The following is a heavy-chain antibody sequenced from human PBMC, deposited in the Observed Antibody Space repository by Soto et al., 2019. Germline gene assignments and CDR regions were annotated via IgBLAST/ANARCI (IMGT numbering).Heavy chain of an antibody. J-gene: IGHJ6*03. CDR1: GYTFTSYA. Sequence: ASVKVSCKASGYTFTSYAMHWVRQAPGQRLEWMGWINAGNGNTKYSQKFQGRVTITRDTSASTAYMELSSLRSEDTAVYYCARDMSIAAAGIGYYYSYYMHVWGQGTTVTVSS. V-gene: IGHV1-3*01. CDR2: INAGNGNT. CDR3: ARDMSIAAAGIGYYYSYYMHV. D-gene: IGHD6-13*01.